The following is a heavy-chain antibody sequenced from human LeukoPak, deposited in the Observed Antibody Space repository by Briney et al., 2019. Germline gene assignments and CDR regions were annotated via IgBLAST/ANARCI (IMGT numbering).Heavy chain of an antibody. CDR2: IYHSGST. D-gene: IGHD2-21*01. V-gene: IGHV4-38-2*02. Sequence: SETLSLTCTVSGYSISSGYYWGWIRQPPGKGLEWIGSIYHSGSTYYNPSLKSRVTISVDTSKNQFSLKLSSVTAADTAVYYCARPWTYWGQGTLVTVSS. J-gene: IGHJ4*02. CDR3: ARPWTY. CDR1: GYSISSGYY.